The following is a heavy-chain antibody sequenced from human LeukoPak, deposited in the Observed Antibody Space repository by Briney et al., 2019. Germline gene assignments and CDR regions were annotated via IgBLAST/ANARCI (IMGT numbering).Heavy chain of an antibody. CDR3: ARVWELRYQNWFDP. CDR1: GFTFSDYY. CDR2: ISSSGSTI. J-gene: IGHJ5*02. V-gene: IGHV3-11*04. D-gene: IGHD1-26*01. Sequence: GGSLRLSCAASGFTFSDYYMSWIRQAPGKGLGWVSYISSSGSTIYYADSVKGRFTISRDNAKNSLYLQMNSLRAEDTAVYYCARVWELRYQNWFDPWGQGTLVTVSS.